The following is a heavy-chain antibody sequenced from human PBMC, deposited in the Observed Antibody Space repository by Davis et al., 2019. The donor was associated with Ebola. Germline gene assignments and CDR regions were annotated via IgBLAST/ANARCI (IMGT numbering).Heavy chain of an antibody. J-gene: IGHJ6*02. CDR3: ARGPDYGDYAPLYYYYGMDV. D-gene: IGHD4-17*01. CDR1: GYTFTSSG. V-gene: IGHV1-18*01. CDR2: ISAYNGNT. Sequence: ASVKVSCKASGYTFTSSGISWVRQAPGQGLEWMGWISAYNGNTNYAQKLQGRVTMTTDTSTSTAYMELRSLRSDDTAVYYCARGPDYGDYAPLYYYYGMDVWGQGTTVTVSS.